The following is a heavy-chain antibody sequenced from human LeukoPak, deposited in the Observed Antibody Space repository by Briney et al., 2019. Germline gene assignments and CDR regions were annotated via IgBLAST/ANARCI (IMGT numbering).Heavy chain of an antibody. CDR1: GDTVSSNTAA. CDR3: SRQRSTSTYYFGLDV. Sequence: SQTLSLTCAISGDTVSSNTAAWNWLRQSPSRGLEWLGRTYYRSKWNIDYAASVQNRITINPDTSTNQFSLQLKSATPEDTAVYYCSRQRSTSTYYFGLDVWGQGTTVTVSS. J-gene: IGHJ6*02. D-gene: IGHD6-6*01. V-gene: IGHV6-1*01. CDR2: TYYRSKWNI.